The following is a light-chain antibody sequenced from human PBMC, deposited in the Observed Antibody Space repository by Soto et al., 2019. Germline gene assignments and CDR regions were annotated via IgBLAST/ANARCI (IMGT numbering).Light chain of an antibody. CDR2: DNY. V-gene: IGLV1-47*01. CDR1: SSDIGRHS. Sequence: QSVLTQPPSASGTPGQRVTISCSGSSSDIGRHSVYWYQQFPGAAPKLLVYDNYQRPSGVPDRFSGSKSGTSASLAISGLRSEDEADYYCAAWDDSLSAGVFGGGTKLTVL. CDR3: AAWDDSLSAGV. J-gene: IGLJ3*02.